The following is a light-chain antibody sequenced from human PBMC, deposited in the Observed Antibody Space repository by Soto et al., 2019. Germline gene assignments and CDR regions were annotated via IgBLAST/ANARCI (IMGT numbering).Light chain of an antibody. CDR3: QQYNNWPKT. V-gene: IGKV3-15*01. J-gene: IGKJ2*01. CDR2: GAS. Sequence: EIVMTQSPATLSVSPGERATLSCRASQSVSSNLAWYQQKPGQAPRLLIYGASTRATGNPARFSGSGSGTEFTLTISRLQSEDFAVYYCQQYNNWPKTFGQGTKLEIK. CDR1: QSVSSN.